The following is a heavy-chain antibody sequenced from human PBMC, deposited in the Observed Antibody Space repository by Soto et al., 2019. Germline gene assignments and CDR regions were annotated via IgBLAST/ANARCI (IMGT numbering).Heavy chain of an antibody. Sequence: EVQLVESGGGLVKPGGSLRLSCAASGFTFTNAWINWVRQAPGKGLEWVGRIKSKTDGGTTDYAKPVKGRFAISRDDSNNMVYLQMNSLKIEDTAVYYCTTDSYSTIIIVRFDYWGHGTLVTVSS. V-gene: IGHV3-15*07. CDR3: TTDSYSTIIIVRFDY. D-gene: IGHD3-22*01. J-gene: IGHJ4*01. CDR1: GFTFTNAW. CDR2: IKSKTDGGTT.